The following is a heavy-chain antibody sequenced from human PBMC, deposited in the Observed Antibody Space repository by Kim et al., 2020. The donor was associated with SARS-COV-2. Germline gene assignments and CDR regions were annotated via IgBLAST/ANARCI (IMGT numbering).Heavy chain of an antibody. CDR3: ARFTDFWSGYYRGYFDY. D-gene: IGHD3-3*01. V-gene: IGHV4-59*01. Sequence: SETLSLTCTVSGGSISSYYWSWIRQPPGKGLEWIGYIYYSGSTNYNPSLKSRVTISVDTSKNQFSLKLSSVTAADTAVYYCARFTDFWSGYYRGYFDYWGQRTLVTVSS. CDR1: GGSISSYY. J-gene: IGHJ4*02. CDR2: IYYSGST.